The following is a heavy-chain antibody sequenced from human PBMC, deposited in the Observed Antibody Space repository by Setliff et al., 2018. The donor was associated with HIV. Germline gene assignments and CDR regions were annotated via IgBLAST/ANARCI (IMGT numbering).Heavy chain of an antibody. J-gene: IGHJ4*02. CDR2: ISGSGDGT. CDR1: GFTFSSYA. CDR3: AKDPSSWELRATYFDY. D-gene: IGHD1-7*01. V-gene: IGHV3-23*01. Sequence: LRLSCVVSGFTFSSYAMSWVRQAPGKGLEWVSIISGSGDGTYYADSVKGWFTISRDNSKNTLYLQMKSLRAEDTAAYYCAKDPSSWELRATYFDYWGQGTLVTVSS.